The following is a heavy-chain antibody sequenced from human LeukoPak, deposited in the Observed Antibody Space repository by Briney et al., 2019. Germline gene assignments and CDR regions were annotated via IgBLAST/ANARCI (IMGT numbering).Heavy chain of an antibody. V-gene: IGHV4-39*01. J-gene: IGHJ4*02. CDR1: GGSISSSSYY. CDR3: ARLGDTVVVPAAMTIDY. CDR2: IYYSGST. Sequence: SETLSLTCTVSGGSISSSSYYWGWIRQPPGKGLEWIGSIYYSGSTYYNPSLKSRVTISVDTSKNQFSLKLSSVTVADTAVYYCARLGDTVVVPAAMTIDYWGQGTLVTVSS. D-gene: IGHD2-2*01.